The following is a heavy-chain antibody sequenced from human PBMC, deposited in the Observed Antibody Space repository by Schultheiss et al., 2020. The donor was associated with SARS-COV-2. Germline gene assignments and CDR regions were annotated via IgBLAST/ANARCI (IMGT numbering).Heavy chain of an antibody. D-gene: IGHD3-22*01. V-gene: IGHV4-34*01. CDR2: INHSGST. CDR1: GGSFSGYY. CDR3: ARGPDYYDSSDYYARLDY. Sequence: SETLSLTCAVYGGSFSGYYWSWIRQPPGKGLEWIGEINHSGSTNYNPSLKSRVTISVDTSKNQFSLTLSSGTAADTAMYYCARGPDYYDSSDYYARLDYWGQGTLVTVSS. J-gene: IGHJ4*02.